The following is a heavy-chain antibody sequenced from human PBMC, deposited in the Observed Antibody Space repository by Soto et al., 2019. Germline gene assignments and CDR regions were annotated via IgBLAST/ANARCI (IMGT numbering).Heavy chain of an antibody. CDR2: ISTCLIT. D-gene: IGHD6-13*01. J-gene: IGHJ4*02. CDR1: VFSVISCY. V-gene: IGHV3-53*01. CDR3: ARALYHSSCHNHCRFNQ. Sequence: DVSLRLSCSSCVFSVISCYISSVPQIQDNGLAWVSLISTCLITDYANSVNGLFTVSRDNSNNTLTLQMNSLRAEHTALYYCARALYHSSCHNHCRFNQWGQGYGVTVSS.